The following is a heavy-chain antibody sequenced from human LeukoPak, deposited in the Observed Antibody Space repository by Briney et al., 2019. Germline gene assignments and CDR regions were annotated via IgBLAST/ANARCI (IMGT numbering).Heavy chain of an antibody. CDR2: INPNSGGT. Sequence: ASVRLSCKTSGYTFTGHYMHWVRQAPGQGLEWMGRINPNSGGTDYAQKFQGRVTMTRDTSISTAYMELSGLRSDDTAVYYCARDSSEGVRFLEWLAIDGMDVWGQGTTVTVSS. D-gene: IGHD3-3*01. CDR3: ARDSSEGVRFLEWLAIDGMDV. J-gene: IGHJ6*02. V-gene: IGHV1-2*06. CDR1: GYTFTGHY.